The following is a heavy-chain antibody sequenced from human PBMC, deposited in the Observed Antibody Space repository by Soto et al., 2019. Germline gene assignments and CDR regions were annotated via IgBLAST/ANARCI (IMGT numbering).Heavy chain of an antibody. V-gene: IGHV1-69*13. D-gene: IGHD3-22*01. CDR3: ATPRHSSGYYYFDY. J-gene: IGHJ4*02. Sequence: SVKVSCKASGCTFSSYASSLVRQAPGQGLEGMGGIIPSFGTANYAQKFQGRVTITADESTSTAYMELTSLRSEDTAVYYCATPRHSSGYYYFDYWGQGTLVTVSS. CDR1: GCTFSSYA. CDR2: IIPSFGTA.